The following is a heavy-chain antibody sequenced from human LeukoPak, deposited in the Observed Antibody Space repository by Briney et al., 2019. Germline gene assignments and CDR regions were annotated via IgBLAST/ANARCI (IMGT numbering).Heavy chain of an antibody. CDR2: ISSSSSTI. V-gene: IGHV3-48*01. D-gene: IGHD4-17*01. CDR3: ASLPVTTFFDY. Sequence: GGSLRLSCAASGFTFSSYSMNWVRQAPGKGLEWVSYISSSSSTIYYADSVKGRFTISRDNAKNSLYLQMNSLRAEDTVVYYCASLPVTTFFDYWGQGTLVTVSS. J-gene: IGHJ4*02. CDR1: GFTFSSYS.